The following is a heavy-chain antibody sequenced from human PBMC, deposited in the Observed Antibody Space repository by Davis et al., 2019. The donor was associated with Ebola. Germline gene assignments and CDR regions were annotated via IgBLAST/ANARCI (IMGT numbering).Heavy chain of an antibody. CDR3: TTEIMVFGGDLDI. Sequence: GESLKISCAASGFTFSSYSMNWVRQAPGKGLEWVSYISSSSSTIYYADSVKGRFTISRDNAKNSLYLQMNSLRDEDTAVYYCTTEIMVFGGDLDIWGQGTMVTVSS. J-gene: IGHJ3*02. D-gene: IGHD3/OR15-3a*01. V-gene: IGHV3-48*02. CDR1: GFTFSSYS. CDR2: ISSSSSTI.